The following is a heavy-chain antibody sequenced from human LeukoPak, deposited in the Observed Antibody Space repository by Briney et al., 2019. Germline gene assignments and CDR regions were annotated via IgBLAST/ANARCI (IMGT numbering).Heavy chain of an antibody. J-gene: IGHJ3*02. CDR1: GYTFTSYD. CDR2: MNPNSGNT. CDR3: ARGGVNGRVVVIGMSYAFDI. D-gene: IGHD3-22*01. V-gene: IGHV1-8*01. Sequence: ASVKVSCKASGYTFTSYDINWVRQATGQGLEWMGWMNPNSGNTGYAQKFQGRVTMTRNTSISTAYMELSSLRSEDTAVYYCARGGVNGRVVVIGMSYAFDIWGQGTMVTVSS.